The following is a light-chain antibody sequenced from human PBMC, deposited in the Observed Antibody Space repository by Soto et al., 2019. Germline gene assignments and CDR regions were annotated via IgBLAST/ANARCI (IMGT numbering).Light chain of an antibody. CDR1: QSLLHRNGYNT. CDR2: LGS. Sequence: DIVMTQSPLSLPVTPGEPASISCRSSQSLLHRNGYNTLDWYLQKPGQSPQLLIYLGSNRASGVPDRFSGSGAGTDFTLKISRVEAEDVGVYYCMQALQTPTFGQGTRLEIK. J-gene: IGKJ5*01. V-gene: IGKV2-28*01. CDR3: MQALQTPT.